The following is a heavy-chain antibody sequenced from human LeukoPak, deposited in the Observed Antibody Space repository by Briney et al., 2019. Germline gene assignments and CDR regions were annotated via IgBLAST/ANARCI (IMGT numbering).Heavy chain of an antibody. CDR2: ISGSGDVT. CDR1: GGSISSYY. CDR3: AKPTAASKISYWFDS. D-gene: IGHD2-15*01. Sequence: SSETLSLTCTVSGGSISSYYWSWIRQPPGKGLEWVSGISGSGDVTHYADSVKGRFTISRDNSKNTLYLQMNSLRAEDTAVYYCAKPTAASKISYWFDSWGQGTLVTASS. J-gene: IGHJ5*01. V-gene: IGHV3-23*01.